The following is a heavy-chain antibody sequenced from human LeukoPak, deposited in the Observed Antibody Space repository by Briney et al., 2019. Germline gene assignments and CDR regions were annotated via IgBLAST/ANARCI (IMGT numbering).Heavy chain of an antibody. D-gene: IGHD3-16*02. J-gene: IGHJ5*01. CDR1: GDTVSSTSGA. V-gene: IGHV6-1*01. CDR3: ARERIDSFDS. CDR2: TYYRSKWFN. Sequence: SQTLSLTCAISGDTVSSTSGAWNWLRPSPSRGLEWLGRTYYRSKWFNDYAVSVKSRLTFSPDTSKNQVSLQLNSVIPEDTAVYYWARERIDSFDSWGQGTLVTVSS.